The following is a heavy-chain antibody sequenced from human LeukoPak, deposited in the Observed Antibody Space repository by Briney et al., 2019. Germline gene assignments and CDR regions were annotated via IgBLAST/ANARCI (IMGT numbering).Heavy chain of an antibody. D-gene: IGHD6-13*01. J-gene: IGHJ4*02. Sequence: GGSLRLSCAASGFTFSSYSMNWVRQAPGKGLEWVSYISSSGSTIYYADSVKGRFTISRDNAKNSLYLQMNSLRAEDTAVYYCASEIAAAGTLRDYWGQGTLVTVSS. V-gene: IGHV3-48*04. CDR1: GFTFSSYS. CDR2: ISSSGSTI. CDR3: ASEIAAAGTLRDY.